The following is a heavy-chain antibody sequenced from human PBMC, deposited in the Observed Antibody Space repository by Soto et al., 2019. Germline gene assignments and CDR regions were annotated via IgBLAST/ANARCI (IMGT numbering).Heavy chain of an antibody. D-gene: IGHD4-17*01. CDR1: GFTFSSYG. CDR3: AKDWYTVTRAYYFDY. Sequence: PGGSLRLSCAASGFTFSSYGMHWVRQAPGKGLEWVAVISYDGSNKYYADPVKGRFTISRDNSKNTLYLQMNSLRAEDTAVYYCAKDWYTVTRAYYFDYCGQRSLVTVSA. CDR2: ISYDGSNK. V-gene: IGHV3-30*18. J-gene: IGHJ4*02.